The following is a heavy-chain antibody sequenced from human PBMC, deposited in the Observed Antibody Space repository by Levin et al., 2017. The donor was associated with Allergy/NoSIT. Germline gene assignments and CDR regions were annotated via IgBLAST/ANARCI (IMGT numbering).Heavy chain of an antibody. V-gene: IGHV3-23*01. CDR3: ANSPDVRYYYYGMDV. CDR1: GFTFSSYA. J-gene: IGHJ6*02. Sequence: ASVKVSCAASGFTFSSYAMSWVRQAPGKGLEWVSAISGSGGSTYYADSVKGRFTISRDNSKNTLYLQMNSLRAEDTAVYYCANSPDVRYYYYGMDVWGQGTTVTVSS. D-gene: IGHD1-14*01. CDR2: ISGSGGST.